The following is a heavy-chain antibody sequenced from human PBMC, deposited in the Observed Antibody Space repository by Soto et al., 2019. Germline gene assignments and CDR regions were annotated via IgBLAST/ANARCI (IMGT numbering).Heavy chain of an antibody. D-gene: IGHD3-3*01. CDR3: ARHNTILRVVII. CDR2: INPSGGST. CDR1: GDTFTSQY. Sequence: ASVKVTSTASGDTFTSQYMPWVRKAPGQGLEWMGIINPSGGSTSYAQKFQGRVTMTRDTSTSTVYMELRSLTSEDTAVYYCARHNTILRVVIIW. V-gene: IGHV1-46*01. J-gene: IGHJ3*02.